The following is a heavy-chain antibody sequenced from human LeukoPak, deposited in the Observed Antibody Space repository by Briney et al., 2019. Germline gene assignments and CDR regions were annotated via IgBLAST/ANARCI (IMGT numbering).Heavy chain of an antibody. D-gene: IGHD1-26*01. CDR3: ARDASGSYYYYYYYMDV. J-gene: IGHJ6*03. V-gene: IGHV3-74*01. Sequence: GGSLRLSWAASGFTFGSYWMNGVGQAQGKGRGGVSGINMDGSSTSYADSVKGRFTISRDNAKNTLYLQMNSLRAEDTAVYYCARDASGSYYYYYYYMDVWGKGTTVTVSS. CDR2: INMDGSST. CDR1: GFTFGSYW.